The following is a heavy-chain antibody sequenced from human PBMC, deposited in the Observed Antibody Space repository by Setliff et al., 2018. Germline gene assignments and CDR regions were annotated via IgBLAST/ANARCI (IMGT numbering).Heavy chain of an antibody. V-gene: IGHV1-3*02. CDR3: ARSTDSNGYYGFDS. CDR2: NHAGNGIT. Sequence: GASVKVSCKASGYTFTDKAIHWVRQAPGQRLEWMGWNHAGNGITEYSQDFQGRVSITRDTSASTAYMELRSLTSEDMAVYYCARSTDSNGYYGFDSWGPGTLVTVSS. CDR1: GYTFTDKA. J-gene: IGHJ4*02. D-gene: IGHD3-22*01.